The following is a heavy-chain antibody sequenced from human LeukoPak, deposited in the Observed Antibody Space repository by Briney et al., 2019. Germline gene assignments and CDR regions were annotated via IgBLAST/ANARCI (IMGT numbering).Heavy chain of an antibody. V-gene: IGHV3-7*01. J-gene: IGHJ4*02. CDR1: GFTFTKYW. D-gene: IGHD1-14*01. Sequence: GGSLRLSCAASGFTFTKYWMTWVRQAPGKGLEWVGNIKQDGSDKNYMDSVKGRFTISRDNTKNSVYLQMSSLRAEDTAVYYCAREVWGPEYWGQGTLVTDPS. CDR3: AREVWGPEY. CDR2: IKQDGSDK.